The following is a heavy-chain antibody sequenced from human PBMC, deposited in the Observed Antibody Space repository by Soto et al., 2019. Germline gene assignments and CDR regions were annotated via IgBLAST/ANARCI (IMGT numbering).Heavy chain of an antibody. J-gene: IGHJ4*02. D-gene: IGHD5-18*01. CDR2: ISDTGST. V-gene: IGHV4-59*11. Sequence: QVQLQESGPGLVKPSETLSLTCTVSGVSISSHYWTWIRQPPGKGLEWIGYISDTGSTNFNPSLKSRVTISRDTSKNHFSLKLSSVTASDTAVYYCARGPGYRTSFDYWGQGTLVTVSS. CDR3: ARGPGYRTSFDY. CDR1: GVSISSHY.